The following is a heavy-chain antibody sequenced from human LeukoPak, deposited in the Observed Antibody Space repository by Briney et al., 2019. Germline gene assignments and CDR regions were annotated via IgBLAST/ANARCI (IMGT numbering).Heavy chain of an antibody. V-gene: IGHV3-30*03. J-gene: IGHJ1*01. D-gene: IGHD1-26*01. CDR2: ISYDGSNK. CDR1: GFTFSSYG. CDR3: ARGAPEWELLPAEYFQH. Sequence: PGGSLRLSCAASGFTFSSYGMHWVRQAPGKGLEWVAVISYDGSNKYYADSVKGRFTISRDNSKNTLYLQMNSLRAEDTAVYYCARGAPEWELLPAEYFQHWGQGTLVTVSS.